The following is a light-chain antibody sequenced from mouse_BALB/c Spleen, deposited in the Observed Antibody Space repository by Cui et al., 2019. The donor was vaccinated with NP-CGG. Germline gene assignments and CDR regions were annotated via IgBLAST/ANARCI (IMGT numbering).Light chain of an antibody. CDR2: GTN. CDR3: ALWYSNHWV. J-gene: IGLJ1*01. CDR1: TGAVTINNY. V-gene: IGLV1*01. Sequence: LLTHESALTTSPGETVTLTCRSSTGAVTINNYANWVQEKPDHLFTGLIGGTNNRAPGVPARFSGSLIGDKAALTITGAQTEDEAIYFCALWYSNHWVFGGGTKLTVL.